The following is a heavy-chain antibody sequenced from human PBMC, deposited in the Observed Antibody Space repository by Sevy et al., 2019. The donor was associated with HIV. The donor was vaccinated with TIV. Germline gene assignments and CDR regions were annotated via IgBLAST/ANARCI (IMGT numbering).Heavy chain of an antibody. J-gene: IGHJ4*02. D-gene: IGHD1-26*01. CDR1: GFTFDDYT. V-gene: IGHV3-9*01. CDR3: VKDRSGSYSFDY. Sequence: GGSLRLSCAASGFTFDDYTMNWVRQAPGKGLEWVSGISWSSGNIAYADSVEGRFTISRDNAKNSLYLQMNSLRVEDTALYYGVKDRSGSYSFDYWGQGTLVTVSS. CDR2: ISWSSGNI.